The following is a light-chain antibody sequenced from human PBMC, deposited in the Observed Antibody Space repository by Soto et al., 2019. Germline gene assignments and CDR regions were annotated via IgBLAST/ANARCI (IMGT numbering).Light chain of an antibody. CDR1: LSDFGVQTS. Sequence: QSALTQPPSASGSPGQSVPISCTGTLSDFGVQTSVSWYRQDPGKAPQLILYDVTRRPSGVPQRFSGSRSGSKASLPVSGLQAEDGSTYACRSYTGRSVLFGGGTKLTVL. V-gene: IGLV2-8*01. J-gene: IGLJ2*01. CDR2: DVT. CDR3: RSYTGRSVL.